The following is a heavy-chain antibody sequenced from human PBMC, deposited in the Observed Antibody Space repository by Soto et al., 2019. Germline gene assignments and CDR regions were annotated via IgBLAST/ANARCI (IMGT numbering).Heavy chain of an antibody. CDR3: ARGSSDYYGSGSYYNAEFGHYYYYMDV. J-gene: IGHJ6*03. CDR1: GFTVSSNY. V-gene: IGHV3-53*04. D-gene: IGHD3-10*01. CDR2: IYSGGST. Sequence: PGGSLRLSCAASGFTVSSNYMSWVRQAPGKGQEWVSVIYSGGSTYYADSVKGRFTISRHNSKNTLYLQMNSLRAEDTAVYYCARGSSDYYGSGSYYNAEFGHYYYYMDVWGKGTTVTVSS.